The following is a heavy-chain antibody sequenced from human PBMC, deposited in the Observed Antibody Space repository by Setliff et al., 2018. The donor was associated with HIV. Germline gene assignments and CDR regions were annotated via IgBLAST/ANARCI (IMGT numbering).Heavy chain of an antibody. CDR1: GGTFSSYA. V-gene: IGHV1-69*05. Sequence: SVKVSCKASGGTFSSYAISWVRQAPGQGLEWMGGIIPIFGTPNYAQKFQGRVTITTDESTSTAYMELSSLRSDDTAVYYCARGDCGGDCQYFHYYYMDVWGKGTTVTVSS. CDR2: IIPIFGTP. J-gene: IGHJ6*03. CDR3: ARGDCGGDCQYFHYYYMDV. D-gene: IGHD2-21*02.